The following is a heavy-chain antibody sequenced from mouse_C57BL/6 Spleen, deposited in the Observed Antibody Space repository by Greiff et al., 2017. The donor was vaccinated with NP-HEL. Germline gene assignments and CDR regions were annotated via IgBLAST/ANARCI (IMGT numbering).Heavy chain of an antibody. CDR2: ISSGGDYI. J-gene: IGHJ3*01. CDR1: GFTFSSYA. CDR3: ARDHYDKGFAY. V-gene: IGHV5S21*01. Sequence: EVKLVESGEGLVKPGGSLKLSCAASGFTFSSYAMSWVRQTPEKRLEWVAYISSGGDYIYYADTVKGRFTISRDNARNTLYLQMSSLKSEDTAMYYCARDHYDKGFAYWGQGTLVTVSA. D-gene: IGHD2-4*01.